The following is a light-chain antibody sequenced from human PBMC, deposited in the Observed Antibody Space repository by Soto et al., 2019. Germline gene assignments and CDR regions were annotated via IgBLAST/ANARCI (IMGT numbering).Light chain of an antibody. CDR3: QHCDNWFA. J-gene: IGKJ5*01. CDR2: GAS. CDR1: QSVGSN. Sequence: EIVMTQSPAALSVSPGERAALSCRASQSVGSNLGWYQQKPGQAPRLLIYGASTRATGIPDRFSGSGSGTDFTLTISSLQSEDFAVYYCQHCDNWFAFVQGTRLEIK. V-gene: IGKV3D-15*01.